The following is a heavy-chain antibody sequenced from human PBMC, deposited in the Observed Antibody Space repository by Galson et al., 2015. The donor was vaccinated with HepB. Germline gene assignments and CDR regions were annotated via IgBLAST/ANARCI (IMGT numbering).Heavy chain of an antibody. D-gene: IGHD3-22*01. V-gene: IGHV1-69*04. CDR2: IVPVLGII. Sequence: SVKVSCKVSGGTFSNYGFSWVRQAPGQGLEWMGRIVPVLGIINYAQKFQGRVTIIADKSTSTVYMELSGLRSADTATYYCAGTRGAKYYYDSSGYLRGPFDVWGQGTMVTVSS. J-gene: IGHJ3*01. CDR3: AGTRGAKYYYDSSGYLRGPFDV. CDR1: GGTFSNYG.